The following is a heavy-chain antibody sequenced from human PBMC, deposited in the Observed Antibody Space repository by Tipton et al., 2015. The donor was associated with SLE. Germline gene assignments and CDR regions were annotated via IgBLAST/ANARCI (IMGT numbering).Heavy chain of an antibody. D-gene: IGHD3-10*01. J-gene: IGHJ4*02. CDR3: ARERGRITMVRGVKTPPASFDY. V-gene: IGHV3-20*04. CDR1: GFTFDDYG. Sequence: SLRLSCAASGFTFDDYGMSWVRQAPGKGLEWVSVIYSGGSTYYADSVKGRFTISRDNAKNSLYLQMNSLRAEDTAVYYCARERGRITMVRGVKTPPASFDYWGQGTLVTVSS. CDR2: IYSGGST.